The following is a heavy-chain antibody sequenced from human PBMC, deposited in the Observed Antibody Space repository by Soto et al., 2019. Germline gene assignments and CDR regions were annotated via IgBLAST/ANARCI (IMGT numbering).Heavy chain of an antibody. D-gene: IGHD2-15*01. CDR2: INPNSGGT. CDR3: ARGGSNIVVVVAATLRLFDP. CDR1: GYTFTGYY. V-gene: IGHV1-2*02. J-gene: IGHJ5*02. Sequence: ASVKVFCKASGYTFTGYYMHWVLQAPGQGLEWMGWINPNSGGTNYAQKFQGRVTMTRDTSISTAYMELSRLRSDDTAVYYCARGGSNIVVVVAATLRLFDPWGQGTLVTV.